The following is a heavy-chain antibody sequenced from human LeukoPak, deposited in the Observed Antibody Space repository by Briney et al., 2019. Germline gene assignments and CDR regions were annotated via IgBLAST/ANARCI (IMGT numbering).Heavy chain of an antibody. D-gene: IGHD4-17*01. CDR2: IYHSGST. CDR3: ASLTTWVDY. J-gene: IGHJ4*02. CDR1: DYSISSGYY. Sequence: SETLSLTCAVSDYSISSGYYWGWIRQPPGKGLEWIGSIYHSGSTYYNPSLKSRVTISVDTSKNQFSLKLSSVTAADTAVYYCASLTTWVDYWGQGTLVTVSS. V-gene: IGHV4-38-2*01.